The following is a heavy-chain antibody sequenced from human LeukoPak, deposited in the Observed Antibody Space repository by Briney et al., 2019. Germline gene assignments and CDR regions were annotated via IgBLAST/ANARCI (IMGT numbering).Heavy chain of an antibody. V-gene: IGHV4-39*07. CDR1: GDSISSSSSY. D-gene: IGHD1-1*01. CDR3: ARRAPYIWNVGY. CDR2: IYYSGST. Sequence: SETLSLTCSVSGDSISSSSSYWGWIRQPPGKGLEWIGSIYYSGSTYYNTSLKSRVTISVDTSKNQFSLKLSSVTAADTAVYYCARRAPYIWNVGYWGQGTLVTVSS. J-gene: IGHJ4*02.